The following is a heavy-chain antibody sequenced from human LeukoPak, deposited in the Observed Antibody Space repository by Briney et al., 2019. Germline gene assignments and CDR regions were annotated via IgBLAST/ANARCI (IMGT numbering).Heavy chain of an antibody. CDR1: GSMFTKYV. V-gene: IGHV1-3*01. Sequence: ASVTLFCTASGSMFTKYVVHWVRQAPAQRPEWMGWIKAGNGDTKYSQNFQDRLTITRDTSASTVYMELSSLTSEDTALYGCARDDCGGTCHPGGYWGQGTLVTVSS. CDR2: IKAGNGDT. CDR3: ARDDCGGTCHPGGY. D-gene: IGHD2-21*01. J-gene: IGHJ4*02.